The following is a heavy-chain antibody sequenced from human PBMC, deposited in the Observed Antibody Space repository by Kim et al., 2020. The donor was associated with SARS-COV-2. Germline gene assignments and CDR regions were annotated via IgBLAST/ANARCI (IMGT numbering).Heavy chain of an antibody. Sequence: GGSLRLSCAASGFTFSSYSMHWVRQAPGKGLEWVSCISSSSSNTYYPDSVKGRFTISRDNAKNSLYLQMNSLRAEDTAVYYCARRAPAEVWYRLEYWY. D-gene: IGHD1-1*01. J-gene: IGHJ2*01. CDR2: ISSSSSNT. CDR1: GFTFSSYS. CDR3: ARRAPAEVWYRLEYWY. V-gene: IGHV3-21*01.